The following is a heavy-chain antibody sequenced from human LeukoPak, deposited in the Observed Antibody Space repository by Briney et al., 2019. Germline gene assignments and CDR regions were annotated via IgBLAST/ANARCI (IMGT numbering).Heavy chain of an antibody. J-gene: IGHJ5*02. CDR1: LGSFSDYS. D-gene: IGHD5-12*01. Sequence: SVTVSCQASLGSFSDYSIRWVRQAPGRGVGWMIRISAILDTPHYAQKFQGRFTITADKSTSTVYMELRRLRSDGTVVYCVRSGYDYDWFDPWGQGTLVTESS. CDR3: RSGYDYDWFDP. CDR2: ISAILDTP. V-gene: IGHV1-69*08.